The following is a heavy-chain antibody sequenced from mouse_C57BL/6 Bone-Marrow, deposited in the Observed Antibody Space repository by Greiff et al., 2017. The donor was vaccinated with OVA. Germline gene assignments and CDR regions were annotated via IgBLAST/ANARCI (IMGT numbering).Heavy chain of an antibody. D-gene: IGHD2-2*01. J-gene: IGHJ3*01. V-gene: IGHV1-81*01. CDR3: AREGDYGYDLFAY. Sequence: QVQLQQSGAELARPGASVKLSCKASGYTFTSYGISWVKQRTGQGLEWIGEIYPRSGNTYYNEKFKGKATLTADKSSSTAYMELRSLTSEDSAVYFCAREGDYGYDLFAYWGQGTLVTVSA. CDR1: GYTFTSYG. CDR2: IYPRSGNT.